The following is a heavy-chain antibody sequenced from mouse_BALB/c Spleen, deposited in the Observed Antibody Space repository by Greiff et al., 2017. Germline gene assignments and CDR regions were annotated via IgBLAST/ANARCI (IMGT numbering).Heavy chain of an antibody. J-gene: IGHJ3*01. D-gene: IGHD3-2*01. V-gene: IGHV1-54*01. CDR1: GYAFTNYL. Sequence: VQLQQSGAELVRPGTSVKVSCKASGYAFTNYLIEWVKQRPGQGLEWIGVINPGSGGTNYNEKFKGKATLTADKSSSTAYMQLSSLTSDDSAVYFCARSETARATPFAYWGQGTLVTVSA. CDR3: ARSETARATPFAY. CDR2: INPGSGGT.